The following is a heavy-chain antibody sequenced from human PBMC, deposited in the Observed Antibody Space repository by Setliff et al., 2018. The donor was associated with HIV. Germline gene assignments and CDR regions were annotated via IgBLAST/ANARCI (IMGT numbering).Heavy chain of an antibody. J-gene: IGHJ4*02. CDR1: GFDFNNYW. CDR2: INRDESRK. CDR3: ASRGYNYGRRPVYFDR. V-gene: IGHV3-7*01. Sequence: PGGSLRLSCAASGFDFNNYWMSWVRQGPGKGPEWVANINRDESRKSYVDSVKGRFTISRDNARKSLYLEMHSLRAEDTAVYYCASRGYNYGRRPVYFDRWGQGTLVTVSS. D-gene: IGHD5-18*01.